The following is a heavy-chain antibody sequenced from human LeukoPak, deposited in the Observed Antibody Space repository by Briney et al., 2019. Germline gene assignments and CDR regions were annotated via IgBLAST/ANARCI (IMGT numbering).Heavy chain of an antibody. CDR1: DGSISTGDYY. J-gene: IGHJ3*01. V-gene: IGHV4-39*01. D-gene: IGHD1/OR15-1a*01. Sequence: SETLSLTCTVSDGSISTGDYYWGWIRQSPGRGLEWIGTIYYSGNTYYNPSLTSRVTISVDTSKSQFSLNLRSVTAADTSVYFCARLGNKVDNAFDLWGQGTLVTVSS. CDR3: ARLGNKVDNAFDL. CDR2: IYYSGNT.